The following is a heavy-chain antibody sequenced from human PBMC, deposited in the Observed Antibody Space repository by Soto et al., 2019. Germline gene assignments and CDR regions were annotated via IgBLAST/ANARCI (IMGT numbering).Heavy chain of an antibody. CDR3: AHRDRASGGLFDY. D-gene: IGHD3-10*01. CDR1: GFSLDTSGAA. Sequence: QITLKESGPTLVKPTQTLTLTCTFSGFSLDTSGAAVGWIRQPPGKGLEWLSVIYWYDDKRSSPSLRSRLTSTKDTSKNQVVLRMTNMDPADTATYYCAHRDRASGGLFDYWGQGTLVTVSS. CDR2: IYWYDDK. J-gene: IGHJ4*02. V-gene: IGHV2-5*01.